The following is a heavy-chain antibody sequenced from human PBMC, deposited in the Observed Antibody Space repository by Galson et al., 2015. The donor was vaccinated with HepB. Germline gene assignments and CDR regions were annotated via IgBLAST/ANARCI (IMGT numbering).Heavy chain of an antibody. CDR3: ARGVVASWNGGMDV. Sequence: SVKVSCKASGYTLTGYYMHWVRQAPGQGLEWMGWINPNSGGTNYAQKFQGWVTMTRDTSISTAYMELSRLRSDDTAVYYCARGVVASWNGGMDVWGQGTTVTVSS. V-gene: IGHV1-2*04. J-gene: IGHJ6*02. D-gene: IGHD2-15*01. CDR1: GYTLTGYY. CDR2: INPNSGGT.